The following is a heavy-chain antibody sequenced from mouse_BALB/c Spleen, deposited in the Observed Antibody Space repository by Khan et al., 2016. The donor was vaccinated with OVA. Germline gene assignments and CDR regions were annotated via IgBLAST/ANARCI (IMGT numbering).Heavy chain of an antibody. V-gene: IGHV2-6-4*01. Sequence: QVQLKESGPGLVAPSQSLSITCTVSGFSLSRYNVHWVRQPPGKGLEWLGMIWGGGGTEYNSALKSRLSISKDNSKSQVFLKMNSLQTYDTAMYYCARAYYRYDGDYAMDYWGQGTSVTVSS. CDR2: IWGGGGT. CDR3: ARAYYRYDGDYAMDY. J-gene: IGHJ4*01. D-gene: IGHD2-14*01. CDR1: GFSLSRYN.